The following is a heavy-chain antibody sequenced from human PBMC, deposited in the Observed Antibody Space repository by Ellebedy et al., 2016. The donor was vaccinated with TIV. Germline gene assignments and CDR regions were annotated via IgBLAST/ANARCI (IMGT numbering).Heavy chain of an antibody. V-gene: IGHV1-2*02. CDR2: INPNSGGT. CDR3: TREKGGKYYFDY. J-gene: IGHJ4*02. CDR1: GYTFTGYY. Sequence: AASVKVSCKASGYTFTGYYMHWVRQAPGQGLEWMGWINPNSGGTNYAQKFQGRVTMTRETSISTDYMELSRLRSDDTAVYYCTREKGGKYYFDYWGQGTLVTVSS.